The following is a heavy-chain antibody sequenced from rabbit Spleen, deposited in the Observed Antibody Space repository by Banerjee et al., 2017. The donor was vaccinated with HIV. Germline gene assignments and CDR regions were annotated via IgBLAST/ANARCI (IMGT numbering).Heavy chain of an antibody. D-gene: IGHD4-2*01. CDR3: ARDGYGGIIWNLSL. Sequence: QEQLEESGGGLVKPEGSLTLTCKASGFFFSDTDVMCWVRQAPGKGLEWIACINAATGKAVYASWAKGRFTISKTSSTTVTLQMTSLTAADTATYFCARDGYGGIIWNLSLWGPGTLVTVS. V-gene: IGHV1S45*01. CDR1: GFFFSDTDV. J-gene: IGHJ4*01. CDR2: INAATGKA.